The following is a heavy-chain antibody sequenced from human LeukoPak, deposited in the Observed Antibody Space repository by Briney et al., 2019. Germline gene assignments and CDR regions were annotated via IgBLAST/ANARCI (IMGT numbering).Heavy chain of an antibody. CDR2: IYYSGST. V-gene: IGHV4-39*01. CDR3: ARSIVGASYYFDY. CDR1: GGSISSSSYY. Sequence: SETLSLTRTVSGGSISSSSYYWGWIRQPPGKGLEWIGSIYYSGSTYYNPSLKSRVTISVDTSKNQFSLKLSSVTAADTAVYYCARSIVGASYYFDYWGQGTLVTVSS. J-gene: IGHJ4*02. D-gene: IGHD1-26*01.